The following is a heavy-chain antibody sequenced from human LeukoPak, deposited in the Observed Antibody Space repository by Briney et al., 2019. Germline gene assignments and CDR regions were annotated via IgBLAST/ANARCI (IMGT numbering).Heavy chain of an antibody. Sequence: GGSLRLSCAASGFTLTSYEMNWVRLAPGKGLEWISYISRTGNSIYYADSVKGRFTVSRDSAKNSLYLQMNSLSAEDTAVYYCARGVVVAASPDYFDYWGQGTLVTVSS. CDR3: ARGVVVAASPDYFDY. CDR1: GFTLTSYE. D-gene: IGHD2-15*01. V-gene: IGHV3-48*03. CDR2: ISRTGNSI. J-gene: IGHJ4*02.